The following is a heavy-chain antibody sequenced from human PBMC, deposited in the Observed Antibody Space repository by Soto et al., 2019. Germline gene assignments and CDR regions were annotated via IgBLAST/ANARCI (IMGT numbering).Heavy chain of an antibody. CDR3: AKVEGGGTPYYYFDY. Sequence: XSLRLSYAASGFTFSRYAMRWVLQAPGKGLEWVSAISGSGGSTYYADSVKGRFTISRDNSKNTLYLQMNSLRAEDTAVYYCAKVEGGGTPYYYFDYCGQGTLVTVSS. D-gene: IGHD1-1*01. CDR2: ISGSGGST. V-gene: IGHV3-23*01. CDR1: GFTFSRYA. J-gene: IGHJ4*02.